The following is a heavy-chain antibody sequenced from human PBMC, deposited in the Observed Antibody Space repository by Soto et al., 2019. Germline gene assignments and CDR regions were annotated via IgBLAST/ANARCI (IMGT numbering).Heavy chain of an antibody. CDR1: GFTFDDYA. CDR2: ISWDGGRT. D-gene: IGHD4-17*01. V-gene: IGHV3-43D*04. CDR3: ARVTVRGSYFDY. Sequence: GGSLRLSCAASGFTFDDYAMHWVRQAPGKGLEWVSLISWDGGRTYYADSVRGRFIVSRDSSKNSLYLQMNSLRAEDTAVYYCARVTVRGSYFDYWGQGTLVTVSS. J-gene: IGHJ4*02.